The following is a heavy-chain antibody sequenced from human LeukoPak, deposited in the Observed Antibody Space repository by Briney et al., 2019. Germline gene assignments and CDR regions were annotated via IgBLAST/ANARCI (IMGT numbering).Heavy chain of an antibody. CDR3: ASFYDSSGSDAFDI. CDR2: IKEDGSEE. J-gene: IGHJ3*02. CDR1: GFTVSSNY. D-gene: IGHD3-22*01. V-gene: IGHV3-7*01. Sequence: GGSLRLSCAASGFTVSSNYMSWVRQAPGKGLEWVANIKEDGSEEYYVDSVKGRFTISRDNAKNSLYLQMNSLRAEDTAVYYCASFYDSSGSDAFDIWGQGTMVTVSS.